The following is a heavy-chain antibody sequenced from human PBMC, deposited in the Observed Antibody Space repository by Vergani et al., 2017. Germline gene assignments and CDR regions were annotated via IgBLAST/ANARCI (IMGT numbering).Heavy chain of an antibody. D-gene: IGHD2-2*02. V-gene: IGHV3-33*01. CDR1: GFTFSSYG. CDR3: ARGRLVRGPAAIGYYYYYMDV. CDR2: IWYDGSNK. J-gene: IGHJ6*03. Sequence: QVQLVESGGGVVQPGRSLRLSCAASGFTFSSYGMHWVRQAPGKGLEWVSVIWYDGSNKYYADSVKGRFTISRDNSKNTLYLQMNSLIAEDTAVYYCARGRLVRGPAAIGYYYYYMDVWGKGTTVTVSS.